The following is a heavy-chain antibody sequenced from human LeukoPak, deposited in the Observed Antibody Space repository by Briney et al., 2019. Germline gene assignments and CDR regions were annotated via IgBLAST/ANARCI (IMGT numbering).Heavy chain of an antibody. CDR3: ARDTYTTVTAMDV. D-gene: IGHD4-17*01. Sequence: ASVKVSCKASGYTFTSYGISWVRRAPGQGLEWMGWISAYNGKTDYPQNLQGRVTLTTDTSTSMAYMELRSLRSDDTAVYYCARDTYTTVTAMDVWGKGTTVTVSS. CDR2: ISAYNGKT. CDR1: GYTFTSYG. J-gene: IGHJ6*03. V-gene: IGHV1-18*01.